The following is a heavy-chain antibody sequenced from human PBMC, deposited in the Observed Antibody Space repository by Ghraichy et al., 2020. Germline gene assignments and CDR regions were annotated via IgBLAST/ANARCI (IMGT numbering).Heavy chain of an antibody. J-gene: IGHJ4*02. CDR1: GGSFSGYY. CDR2: INHSGST. V-gene: IGHV4-34*01. D-gene: IGHD5-12*01. CDR3: ARGPFPGGFYSGYDRRRYYFDY. Sequence: SETLSLTCAVYGGSFSGYYWSWIRQPPGKGLEWIGEINHSGSTNYNPSLKSRVTISVDTSKNQFSLKLSSVTAADTAVYYCARGPFPGGFYSGYDRRRYYFDYWGQGTLVTVSS.